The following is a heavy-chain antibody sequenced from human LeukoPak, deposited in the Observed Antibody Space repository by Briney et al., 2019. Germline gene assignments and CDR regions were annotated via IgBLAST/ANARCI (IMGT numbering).Heavy chain of an antibody. CDR2: ISYDGNNK. CDR3: ATQGDGYNFGYYFDY. D-gene: IGHD5-24*01. CDR1: GFTFRSKA. V-gene: IGHV3-30*03. J-gene: IGHJ4*02. Sequence: GGSLRLSCAASGFTFRSKAMHWVRQAPGKGLEWVAIISYDGNNKYYSDSVKGRFTASRDNSKNTLYLQMNSLRAVDTAVYYCATQGDGYNFGYYFDYWGQGTLVTVSS.